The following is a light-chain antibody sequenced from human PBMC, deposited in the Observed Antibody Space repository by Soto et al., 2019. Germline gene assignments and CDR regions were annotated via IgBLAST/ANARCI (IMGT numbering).Light chain of an antibody. J-gene: IGLJ1*01. CDR1: SSDVGSYNL. CDR2: EGS. Sequence: QSALTQPASVSGSPGQSITISCTGTSSDVGSYNLVSWYQQHPGKAPKLMIYEGSKRPSGVSNRFSGSKSGNTASLTISGLQAEDEADYYCCSYAGSSTPYVFGTGTMLTVL. CDR3: CSYAGSSTPYV. V-gene: IGLV2-23*01.